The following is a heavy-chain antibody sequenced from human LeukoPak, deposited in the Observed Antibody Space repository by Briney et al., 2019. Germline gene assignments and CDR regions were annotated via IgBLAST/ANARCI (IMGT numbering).Heavy chain of an antibody. CDR1: GFTFSSYW. V-gene: IGHV3-7*01. Sequence: GGSLRLSCAASGFTFSSYWMSWVRQAPGKGLEWVANIKQDGSERYYVDSLKGQFTISRDNAKNSLYLQMNSLRAEGTAVYYCARVASYAFDIWGQGTMVTVSS. D-gene: IGHD6-6*01. CDR2: IKQDGSER. J-gene: IGHJ3*02. CDR3: ARVASYAFDI.